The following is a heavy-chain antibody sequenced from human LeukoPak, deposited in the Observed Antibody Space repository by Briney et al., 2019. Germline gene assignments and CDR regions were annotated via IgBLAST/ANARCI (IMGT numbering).Heavy chain of an antibody. CDR1: GFTFSSYW. J-gene: IGHJ4*02. Sequence: GGSLRLSCAASGFTFSSYWMNWARQAPGKGLEWVASINHNGNVNYYVDSVKGRFTISRDNATNSLYLQMNSLRVEDTAFYYCAKDNRRHYTSGPNPDSLHWGQGALVTVSS. D-gene: IGHD6-19*01. CDR2: INHNGNVN. CDR3: AKDNRRHYTSGPNPDSLH. V-gene: IGHV3-7*03.